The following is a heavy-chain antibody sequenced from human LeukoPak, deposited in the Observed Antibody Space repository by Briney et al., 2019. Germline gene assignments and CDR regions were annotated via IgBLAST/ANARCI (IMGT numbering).Heavy chain of an antibody. J-gene: IGHJ4*02. Sequence: GGSLRLSCAASGFTFSSYSMNWVRQAPGKGLEWLSYISRGTDTIYYADSVKGRFTISRDNAKNPLYLQMTNLRAEDTAVYYCAREATSGYWGQGTLVTVSS. V-gene: IGHV3-48*04. CDR1: GFTFSSYS. CDR2: ISRGTDTI. CDR3: AREATSGY.